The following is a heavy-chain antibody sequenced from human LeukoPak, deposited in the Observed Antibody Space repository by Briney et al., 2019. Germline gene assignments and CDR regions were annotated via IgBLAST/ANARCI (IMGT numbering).Heavy chain of an antibody. CDR3: AKSEYTYYYGSGSYGVPYYFDY. D-gene: IGHD3-10*01. CDR1: GFTFSSYG. V-gene: IGHV3-33*06. CDR2: IWYDGSNK. J-gene: IGHJ4*02. Sequence: GGSLRLSCAASGFTFSSYGMHWVRQAPGKGLEWVAVIWYDGSNKYYADSVKGRFTISRDNSKNTLYLQMNSLRAEDTAVYYCAKSEYTYYYGSGSYGVPYYFDYWGQGTLVTVSS.